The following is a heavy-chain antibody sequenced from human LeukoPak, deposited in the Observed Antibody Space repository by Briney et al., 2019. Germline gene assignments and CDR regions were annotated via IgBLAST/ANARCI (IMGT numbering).Heavy chain of an antibody. V-gene: IGHV4-59*08. D-gene: IGHD4-17*01. Sequence: SETLCLTCTVSGGSISSYYWSWIRQPPGKGLEWVGYLYYSGSTNYNPSLKSRVTISVDTSKNQFSLKLSSVTAADTAVYYCARRSLYGDYLYWGQGTLVTVSS. CDR3: ARRSLYGDYLY. J-gene: IGHJ4*02. CDR2: LYYSGST. CDR1: GGSISSYY.